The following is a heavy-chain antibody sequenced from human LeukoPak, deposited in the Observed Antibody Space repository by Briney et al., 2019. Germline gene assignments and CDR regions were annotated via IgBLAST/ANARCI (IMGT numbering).Heavy chain of an antibody. CDR3: ARSYYDSSGYYPGSFDY. Sequence: GGSLRLSCAASGFTFSSYAMNWVRQAPGRGLEWVANIKEDGSEKYYVDSVKGRFTISRDNAKDSLYVQMNSLRAEDTAVYYCARSYYDSSGYYPGSFDYWGQGTLVTVSS. V-gene: IGHV3-7*01. CDR2: IKEDGSEK. CDR1: GFTFSSYA. J-gene: IGHJ4*02. D-gene: IGHD3-22*01.